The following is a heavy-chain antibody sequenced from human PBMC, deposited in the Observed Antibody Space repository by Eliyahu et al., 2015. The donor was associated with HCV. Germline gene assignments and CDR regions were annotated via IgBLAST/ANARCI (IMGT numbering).Heavy chain of an antibody. Sequence: ESGGGVVQPGRSLRLSCAASGFTFSSYGMHWGRQAPGKGLEWVAVIWYDGSNKYYADSVKGRFTISRDNSKNTLYLQMNSLRAEDTAVYYCARGGYSSGWDAFDIWGQRTMVTVSS. CDR3: ARGGYSSGWDAFDI. CDR1: GFTFSSYG. D-gene: IGHD6-19*01. CDR2: IWYDGSNK. V-gene: IGHV3-33*01. J-gene: IGHJ3*02.